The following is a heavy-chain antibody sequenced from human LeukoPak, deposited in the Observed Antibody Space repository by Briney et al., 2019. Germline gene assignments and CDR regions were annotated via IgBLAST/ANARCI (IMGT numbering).Heavy chain of an antibody. CDR2: IWYDGSNK. Sequence: GGSLRLSGAASGFTFSSYGMHWVRQAPGKGLEWVAVIWYDGSNKYYADSVKGRFTISRDNSKNTLYLQMNSLRAEDTAVYYCAKDHPGYFDYWGQGTLVTVSS. V-gene: IGHV3-33*06. CDR3: AKDHPGYFDY. CDR1: GFTFSSYG. J-gene: IGHJ4*02.